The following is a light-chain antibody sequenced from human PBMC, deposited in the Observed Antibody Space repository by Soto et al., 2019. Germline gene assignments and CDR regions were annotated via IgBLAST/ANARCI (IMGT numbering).Light chain of an antibody. V-gene: IGKV3-20*01. Sequence: ETVMTQSPATLTVSPGERATLSCRASQSVSSNLAWYQQKPGQAPRLLIHDASNRATGVPDRFSGSGSGTDFSLTISRLEPEDFAVYHCQQYSSSPRTFGQGTRLEIK. CDR1: QSVSSN. CDR2: DAS. J-gene: IGKJ5*01. CDR3: QQYSSSPRT.